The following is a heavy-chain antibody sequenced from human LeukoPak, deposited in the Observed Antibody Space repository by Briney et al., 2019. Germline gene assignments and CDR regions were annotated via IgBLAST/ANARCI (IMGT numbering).Heavy chain of an antibody. Sequence: GGSLRLSCEASGFTFSTYWMNWVRQAPGKGLEWVSSISSSSSYIYYADSVKGRFTISRDNAKNSLYLQMNSLRAEDTAVYYCARDQSGYSPGIQDWGQGTLVTVSS. J-gene: IGHJ1*01. D-gene: IGHD5-18*01. CDR2: ISSSSSYI. CDR1: GFTFSTYW. CDR3: ARDQSGYSPGIQD. V-gene: IGHV3-21*01.